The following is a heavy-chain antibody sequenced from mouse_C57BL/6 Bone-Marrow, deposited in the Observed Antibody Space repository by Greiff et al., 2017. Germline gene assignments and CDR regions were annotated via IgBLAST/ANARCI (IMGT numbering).Heavy chain of an antibody. J-gene: IGHJ1*03. V-gene: IGHV2-2*01. CDR2: IWSGGST. CDR3: ARKDYGSTYLYFDV. CDR1: GFSLTSYG. D-gene: IGHD1-1*01. Sequence: VQLQQSGPGLVQPSQSLSITCTASGFSLTSYGVHWVRQSPGKGLEWLGVIWSGGSTDYNAAFISRLSISKDNSKSQVFFKMNSLQADDTAIYYCARKDYGSTYLYFDVWGTGTTVTVSS.